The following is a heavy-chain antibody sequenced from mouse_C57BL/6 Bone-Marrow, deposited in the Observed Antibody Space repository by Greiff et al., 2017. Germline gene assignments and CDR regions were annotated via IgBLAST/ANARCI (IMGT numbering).Heavy chain of an antibody. Sequence: QVQLQQSGAELVKPGASVKMSCKASGYTFTSYWITWVKQRPGQGLEWIGDIYPGSGSTNYNEKFKSKATLTVDTASSTAYMQLSRLTSVDSAVYYCARPYYSNYWYFDVWGTGTTVTVTS. CDR3: ARPYYSNYWYFDV. J-gene: IGHJ1*03. CDR1: GYTFTSYW. V-gene: IGHV1-55*01. CDR2: IYPGSGST. D-gene: IGHD2-5*01.